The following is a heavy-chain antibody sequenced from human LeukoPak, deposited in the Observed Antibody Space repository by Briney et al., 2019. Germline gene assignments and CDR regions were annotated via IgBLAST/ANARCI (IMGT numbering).Heavy chain of an antibody. CDR3: AREIFGSGGYPDY. CDR2: IWHDASHT. D-gene: IGHD3-10*01. CDR1: GFSFSTYA. J-gene: IGHJ4*02. Sequence: GGSLRLSCTASGFSFSTYAMHWVRQAPGKGLEWVALIWHDASHTFYTDSVKGRFTISRDNSKNTVYLQMNSLGGEDTAVYYCAREIFGSGGYPDYWGQGTLVTVSS. V-gene: IGHV3-33*01.